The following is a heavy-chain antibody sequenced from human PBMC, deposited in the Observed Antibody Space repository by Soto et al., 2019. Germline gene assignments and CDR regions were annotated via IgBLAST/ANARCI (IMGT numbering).Heavy chain of an antibody. J-gene: IGHJ4*02. CDR3: AREEMATAILN. D-gene: IGHD5-12*01. Sequence: QVQLVQSGAEVKKPGSSVKVSCKASGGTFSSYTISWVRQAPGQGLEWMGRIIPNLGIANYAQKFQGRVTITADKSTSTAYMELSSLRSEDTAVYYCAREEMATAILNWGQGTLVTVSS. V-gene: IGHV1-69*08. CDR1: GGTFSSYT. CDR2: IIPNLGIA.